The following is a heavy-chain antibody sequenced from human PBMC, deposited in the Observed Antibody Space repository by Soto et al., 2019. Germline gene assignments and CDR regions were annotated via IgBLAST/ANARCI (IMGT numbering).Heavy chain of an antibody. D-gene: IGHD2-2*01. CDR2: INPDSGDT. Sequence: ASVKVSCKASGYTFTGYYMHWVRQAPGQGLEWMGWINPDSGDTNYAQKFQGWVTMTRDTSISTAYMELSRLRSDDTAVYYCARDRGDCSSTSCSQNAFDIWGQGTMVTVSS. CDR3: ARDRGDCSSTSCSQNAFDI. V-gene: IGHV1-2*04. CDR1: GYTFTGYY. J-gene: IGHJ3*02.